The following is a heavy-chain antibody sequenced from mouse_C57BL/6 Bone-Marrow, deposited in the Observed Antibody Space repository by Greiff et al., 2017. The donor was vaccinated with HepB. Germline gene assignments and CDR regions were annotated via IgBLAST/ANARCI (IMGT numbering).Heavy chain of an antibody. CDR3: ARSGDYSRFAY. J-gene: IGHJ3*01. V-gene: IGHV1-81*01. CDR1: GYTFTSYG. CDR2: IYPRSGNT. Sequence: QVHVKQSGAELARPGASVKLSCKASGYTFTSYGISWVKQRTGQGLEWIGEIYPRSGNTYYNEKFKGKATLTADKSSSTTYMELRSLTSEDSAVYFCARSGDYSRFAYWGQGTLVTVSA. D-gene: IGHD2-12*01.